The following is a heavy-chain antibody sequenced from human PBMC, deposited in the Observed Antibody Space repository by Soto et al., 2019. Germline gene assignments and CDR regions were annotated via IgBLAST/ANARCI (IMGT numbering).Heavy chain of an antibody. J-gene: IGHJ4*02. Sequence: GESLKISCKGSGYSFTSYWIGWVRQMPGKGLEWMGIIYPGDSDTRYSPSFQGQVTISADKSISTAYLQWSSLKASDTAMYYCARQIVDGSSWYPDDYWGQGTLVTVSS. CDR1: GYSFTSYW. V-gene: IGHV5-51*01. D-gene: IGHD6-13*01. CDR2: IYPGDSDT. CDR3: ARQIVDGSSWYPDDY.